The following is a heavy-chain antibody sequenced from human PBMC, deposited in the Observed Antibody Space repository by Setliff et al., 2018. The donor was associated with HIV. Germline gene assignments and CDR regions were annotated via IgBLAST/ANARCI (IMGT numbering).Heavy chain of an antibody. D-gene: IGHD2-15*01. CDR2: INHSDT. CDR3: ARAQSFGGGSLSLDY. J-gene: IGHJ4*02. V-gene: IGHV4-34*01. CDR1: GGSFSSHY. Sequence: SETLSLTCAVYGGSFSSHYWSWIRQPPGKGLEWIGEINHSDTNYNPSLKSRVTISGDTSKKQFSLKLMSVTAADTAVYYCARAQSFGGGSLSLDYWGQGTLVTVSS.